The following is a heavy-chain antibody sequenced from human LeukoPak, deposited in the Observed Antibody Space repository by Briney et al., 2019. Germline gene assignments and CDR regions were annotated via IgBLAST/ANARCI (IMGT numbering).Heavy chain of an antibody. V-gene: IGHV4-34*01. CDR2: INHSGST. CDR1: GGSFSGYY. CDR3: ARGVEYQLLFPLYFDY. D-gene: IGHD2-2*01. J-gene: IGHJ4*02. Sequence: PSETLSLTCAVYGGSFSGYYWSRIRQPPGKGLEWIGEINHSGSTNYNPSLKSRVTISVDTSKNQFSLKLSSVTAADTAVYYCARGVEYQLLFPLYFDYWGQGTLVTVSS.